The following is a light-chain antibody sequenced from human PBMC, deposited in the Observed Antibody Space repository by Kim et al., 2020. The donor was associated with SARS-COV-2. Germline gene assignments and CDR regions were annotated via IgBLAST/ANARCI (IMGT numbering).Light chain of an antibody. V-gene: IGLV2-11*01. CDR2: DFS. Sequence: QSVTISCTGPCSDVSGYNSVSWYQQHPGLAPKLMIYDFSKRPSLVPDRFSVSKSCNTASLTISGLQAEDEADYYCCSYAGGYSSVVFGGGTNLTVL. CDR3: CSYAGGYSSVV. CDR1: CSDVSGYNS. J-gene: IGLJ2*01.